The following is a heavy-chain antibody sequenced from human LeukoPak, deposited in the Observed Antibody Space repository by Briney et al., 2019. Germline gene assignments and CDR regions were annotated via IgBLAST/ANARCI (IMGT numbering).Heavy chain of an antibody. CDR1: GGSISSTSCY. J-gene: IGHJ4*02. CDR3: ARHSGMDFDY. Sequence: SETLSLTCTVSGGSISSTSCYWGWIRQPPGKGLEWIGSIYYSGRSYYNPSLKSRVTTSVDTSKNQFSLKLSSVTAADTAVYYCARHSGMDFDYWGQGTLVTVSS. CDR2: IYYSGRS. D-gene: IGHD6-13*01. V-gene: IGHV4-39*01.